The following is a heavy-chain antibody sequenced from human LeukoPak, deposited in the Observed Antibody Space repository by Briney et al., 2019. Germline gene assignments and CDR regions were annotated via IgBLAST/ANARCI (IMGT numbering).Heavy chain of an antibody. J-gene: IGHJ6*04. D-gene: IGHD3-10*02. Sequence: GGSLRLSCAASGFAVSSNYMSWVRQAPGKGLEWVSVIYSDGSTYYTDSVKGRFTISRDNAKNSLYLQMNSLRAEDTAVYYCAELGITMIGGVWGKGTTVTISS. V-gene: IGHV3-53*01. CDR3: AELGITMIGGV. CDR2: IYSDGST. CDR1: GFAVSSNY.